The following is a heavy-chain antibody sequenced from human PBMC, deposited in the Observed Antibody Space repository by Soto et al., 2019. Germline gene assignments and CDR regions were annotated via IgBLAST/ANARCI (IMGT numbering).Heavy chain of an antibody. V-gene: IGHV1-69*01. D-gene: IGHD3-16*01. CDR1: GGTFSSYA. CDR3: ERGGEFKGFKGFDP. J-gene: IGHJ5*02. Sequence: QVQLVQSGAEVKKPGSSVKVSCKASGGTFSSYAISWVRQAPGQGLEWMGGIIPIFGTANYAPKFQGRVTITADESTSTAYMELSSLRSADTAVYYCERGGEFKGFKGFDPWGQGGLVTFSA. CDR2: IIPIFGTA.